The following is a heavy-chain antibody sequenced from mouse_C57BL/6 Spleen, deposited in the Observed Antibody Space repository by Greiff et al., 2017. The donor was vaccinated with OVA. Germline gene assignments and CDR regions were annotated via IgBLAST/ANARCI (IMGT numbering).Heavy chain of an antibody. D-gene: IGHD1-1*01. V-gene: IGHV1-64*01. Sequence: QVQLQQPGAELVKPGASVKLSCKASGYTFTSYRMHWVKQRPGQGLEWIGMINPNSGSTNYNEKFKSKATLTVDKSSSSAYMQLSSLTSEDSAVYYCATSTVVEVGYFDYWGQGTTLTVSS. CDR3: ATSTVVEVGYFDY. CDR2: INPNSGST. J-gene: IGHJ2*01. CDR1: GYTFTSYR.